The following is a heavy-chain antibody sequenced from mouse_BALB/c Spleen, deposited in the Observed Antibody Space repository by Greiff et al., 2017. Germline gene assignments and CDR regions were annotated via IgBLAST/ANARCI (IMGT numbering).Heavy chain of an antibody. CDR1: CYSFTSYW. CDR3: ARSRDITTVVEDY. V-gene: IGHV1-74*01. D-gene: IGHD1-1*01. CDR2: IHPSDSET. Sequence: VPLQQPWAGLVRPGASVKLSCKASCYSFTSYWVNWVEQRPGQGLEWIGMIHPSDSETRLNQKFKDKATLTVDKSSSTAYMQLSSPTSEDSAVYYCARSRDITTVVEDYWGQGTTLTVSS. J-gene: IGHJ2*01.